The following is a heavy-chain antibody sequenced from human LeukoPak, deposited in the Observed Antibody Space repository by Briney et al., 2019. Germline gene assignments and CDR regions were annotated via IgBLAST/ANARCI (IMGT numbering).Heavy chain of an antibody. J-gene: IGHJ4*02. Sequence: GGSLRHSCAASGFTLSSYWMAWVRQPPGKVLERVAKRKEDGSEIYDVDSVKGRLTISRDNAKNSLYLQMNSLRAEDTAVYYCARDRSVGATPLDYWGEGTLVAVSS. D-gene: IGHD1-26*01. CDR3: ARDRSVGATPLDY. CDR2: RKEDGSEI. V-gene: IGHV3-7*05. CDR1: GFTLSSYW.